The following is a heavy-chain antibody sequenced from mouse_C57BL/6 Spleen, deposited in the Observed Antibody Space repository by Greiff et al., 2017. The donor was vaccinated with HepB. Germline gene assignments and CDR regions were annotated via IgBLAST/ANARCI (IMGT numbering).Heavy chain of an antibody. D-gene: IGHD3-2*02. J-gene: IGHJ3*01. CDR1: GYTFTDYY. V-gene: IGHV1-26*01. CDR2: INPNNGGT. CDR3: ARDSSGYLPFAY. Sequence: EVQLQQSGPELVKPGASVKISCKASGYTFTDYYMNWVKQSHGKSLEWIGDINPNNGGTSYNQKFKGKATLTVDKSSSTAYMELRSLTSEDSAVYYCARDSSGYLPFAYGGQGTLVTVSA.